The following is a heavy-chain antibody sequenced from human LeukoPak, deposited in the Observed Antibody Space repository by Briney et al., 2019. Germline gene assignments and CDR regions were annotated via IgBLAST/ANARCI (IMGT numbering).Heavy chain of an antibody. CDR3: ARDQEGYGSGSYKENWFDP. D-gene: IGHD3-10*01. CDR2: IYTSGST. CDR1: GGSISSGSYY. J-gene: IGHJ5*02. Sequence: SQTLSLTCTVSGGSISSGSYYWSWIRQPAGKGLEWIGRIYTSGSTNYNPSLKSRVTMSVDTSKNQFSLKLSSVTAADTAVYYCARDQEGYGSGSYKENWFDPWGQGTLVTVSS. V-gene: IGHV4-61*02.